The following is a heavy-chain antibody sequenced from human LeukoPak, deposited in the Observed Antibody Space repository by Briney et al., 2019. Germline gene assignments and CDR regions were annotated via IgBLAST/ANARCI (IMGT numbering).Heavy chain of an antibody. CDR3: ARRDVRKNSFDI. CDR2: IYYSGST. V-gene: IGHV4-59*08. J-gene: IGHJ3*02. Sequence: PSETLSLTCTVSGGSISSYYWSWIRQPPGKGLEWIGYIYYSGSTNYNPSLKRRVTISVDTSKNQFSLKLSSVTAADTAVYYCARRDVRKNSFDIWGQGTMVTVSS. CDR1: GGSISSYY. D-gene: IGHD2/OR15-2a*01.